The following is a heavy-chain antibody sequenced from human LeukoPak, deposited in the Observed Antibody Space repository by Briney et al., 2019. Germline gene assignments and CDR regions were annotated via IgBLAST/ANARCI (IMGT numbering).Heavy chain of an antibody. CDR3: ARGWTATGAWLQFHPAESRNYYYYYMDV. V-gene: IGHV1-69*05. Sequence: ASVKVSCKASGGTFSSYAISWVRQAPGQGLEWMGGIIPIFGTANYAQKFQGRVTITTDESTSTAYMELSSLRSEDTAVYYCARGWTATGAWLQFHPAESRNYYYYYMDVWGKGTTVTVSS. J-gene: IGHJ6*03. D-gene: IGHD5-24*01. CDR2: IIPIFGTA. CDR1: GGTFSSYA.